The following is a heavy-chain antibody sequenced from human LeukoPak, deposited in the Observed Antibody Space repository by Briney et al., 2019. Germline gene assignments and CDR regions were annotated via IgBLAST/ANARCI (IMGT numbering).Heavy chain of an antibody. D-gene: IGHD3-16*02. Sequence: GGSLRLSCAASGFTFSTYAIHWVRQAPGKGLEWVAVIWYDGSEQYYTDSVKGRFIISRDNSKSTSDLQMNSLRAEDTAVYYCAREGDSRWGELSPWGQGTLVTVSA. J-gene: IGHJ1*01. CDR1: GFTFSTYA. V-gene: IGHV3-33*01. CDR3: AREGDSRWGELSP. CDR2: IWYDGSEQ.